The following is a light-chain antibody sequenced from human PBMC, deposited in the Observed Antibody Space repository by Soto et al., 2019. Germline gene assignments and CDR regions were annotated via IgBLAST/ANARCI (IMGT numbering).Light chain of an antibody. Sequence: DIQLTQSPSFLSASVGDRVTITCRASQGVSSFLAWYQQKPGKAPKLLIYAASVLQSGVPSRFGGSGSGTEFTLTISSLQPEDFATYYCQQLNTYPLTFGPGTKVDIK. CDR1: QGVSSF. J-gene: IGKJ3*01. CDR2: AAS. V-gene: IGKV1-9*01. CDR3: QQLNTYPLT.